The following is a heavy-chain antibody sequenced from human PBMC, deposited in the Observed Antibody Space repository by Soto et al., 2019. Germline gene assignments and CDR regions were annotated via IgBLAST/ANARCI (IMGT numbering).Heavy chain of an antibody. J-gene: IGHJ3*01. V-gene: IGHV3-21*01. CDR1: GFTFSSYS. Sequence: GGSLRLSCAASGFTFSSYSMNWVRQAPGKGLEWVSSISSSSSYIYYADSVKGRFTISRDNAKNSLYLQMNSLRAEDTAVYYCARDSSRYCSGRSCYSDAFDLWGQGTMVTV. D-gene: IGHD2-15*01. CDR2: ISSSSSYI. CDR3: ARDSSRYCSGRSCYSDAFDL.